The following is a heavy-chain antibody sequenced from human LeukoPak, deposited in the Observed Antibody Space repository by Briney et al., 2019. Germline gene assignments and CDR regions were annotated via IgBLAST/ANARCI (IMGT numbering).Heavy chain of an antibody. D-gene: IGHD3-22*01. CDR1: GYTFTGYY. CDR2: INPNSGNT. J-gene: IGHJ6*02. CDR3: ARGPIEYYYDSSGYAFPYYYYGMDV. Sequence: ASVKVSCKASGYTFTGYYMHWVRQAPGQGLEWMGWINPNSGNTGYAQKFQGRVTMTRNTSISTAYMELSSLRSEDTAVYYCARGPIEYYYDSSGYAFPYYYYGMDVWGQGTTVTVSS. V-gene: IGHV1-8*02.